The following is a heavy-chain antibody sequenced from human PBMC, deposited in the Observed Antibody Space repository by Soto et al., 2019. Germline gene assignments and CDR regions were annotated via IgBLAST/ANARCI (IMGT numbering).Heavy chain of an antibody. CDR1: GGTFSSYA. V-gene: IGHV1-69*06. CDR3: ARTLLGYCSGGSCWTNFDY. J-gene: IGHJ4*02. Sequence: GASVKVSCKASGGTFSSYAISWVRQAPGQGLEWMGGIIPIFGTANYAQKFQGRVTITADKSTSTAYMELSSLRSEDTAVYYCARTLLGYCSGGSCWTNFDYWGQGTLVTVS. D-gene: IGHD2-15*01. CDR2: IIPIFGTA.